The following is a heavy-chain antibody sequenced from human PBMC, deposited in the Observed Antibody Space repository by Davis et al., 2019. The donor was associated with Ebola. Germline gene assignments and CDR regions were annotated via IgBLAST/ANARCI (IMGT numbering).Heavy chain of an antibody. J-gene: IGHJ4*02. CDR1: GFTFSSYA. D-gene: IGHD6-19*01. Sequence: ESLKISCAASGFTFSSYAMSWVRQAPGKGLEWVSAISGSAGNTYYADSVKGRFTISRDNSMNTLYLQMNSLRAEDTAVYYCAKGSVAVALFDYWGQGTLVTVSS. CDR3: AKGSVAVALFDY. V-gene: IGHV3-23*01. CDR2: ISGSAGNT.